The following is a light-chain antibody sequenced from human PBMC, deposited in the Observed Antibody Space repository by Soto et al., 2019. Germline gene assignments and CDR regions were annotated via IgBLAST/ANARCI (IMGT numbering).Light chain of an antibody. V-gene: IGLV2-8*01. CDR1: GSDIGAYNF. Sequence: QSVLAQPPSASGSPGQSVTISCTGSGSDIGAYNFVSWYQQHPGKAPKLMIFGVTERPSGVPDRFSGSKSGNTASLTVSGLQADDEAVYYCYSYAGRNIWVFGGGPRSPS. CDR3: YSYAGRNIWV. CDR2: GVT. J-gene: IGLJ3*02.